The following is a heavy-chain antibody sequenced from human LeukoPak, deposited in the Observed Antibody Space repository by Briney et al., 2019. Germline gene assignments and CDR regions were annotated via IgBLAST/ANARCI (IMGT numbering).Heavy chain of an antibody. J-gene: IGHJ4*02. CDR2: IGTQSGNT. CDR1: GYTLTSYG. V-gene: IGHV1-18*01. CDR3: ARGAYGDK. D-gene: IGHD4-17*01. Sequence: ASVKVSCKASGYTLTSYGINWMRQAPGQGLEWMGWIGTQSGNTNYARKVQGRLTLTTDRSTNTAYMELRSLRSDDTAVYYCARGAYGDKWGQGTMVTVSS.